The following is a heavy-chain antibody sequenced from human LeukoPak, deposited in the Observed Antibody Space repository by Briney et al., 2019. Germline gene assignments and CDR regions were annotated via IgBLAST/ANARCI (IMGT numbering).Heavy chain of an antibody. Sequence: SETLSLTCIVSGGSISSYYWSWIRQPPGKGLEWIGYIYYSGSTNYNPSLKSRVTMSVDTSKNQFSLKVSSVTAADTAVYYCARVFDSGSQAYFYYMDVWGKGTTVTIFS. V-gene: IGHV4-59*01. CDR3: ARVFDSGSQAYFYYMDV. CDR1: GGSISSYY. D-gene: IGHD3-10*01. CDR2: IYYSGST. J-gene: IGHJ6*03.